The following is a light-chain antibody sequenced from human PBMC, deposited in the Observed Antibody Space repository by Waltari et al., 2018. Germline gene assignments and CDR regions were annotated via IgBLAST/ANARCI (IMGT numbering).Light chain of an antibody. CDR1: TSNIGSNT. J-gene: IGLJ1*01. Sequence: QSGLTQSPSVSGTPGQRVTISCSGSTSNIGSNTVNWYQQFPGTAPKLLIYRNSGRPSGVPDRFSGSKSGTSASLAISGLQSEDEAEYYCSAWDDSVHVFGTGTRVTVL. CDR2: RNS. CDR3: SAWDDSVHV. V-gene: IGLV1-44*01.